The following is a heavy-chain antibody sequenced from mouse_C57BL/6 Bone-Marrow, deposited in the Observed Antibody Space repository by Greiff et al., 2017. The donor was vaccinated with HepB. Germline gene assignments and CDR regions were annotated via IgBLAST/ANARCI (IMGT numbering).Heavy chain of an antibody. D-gene: IGHD1-1*01. J-gene: IGHJ3*01. CDR1: GFTFNTYA. CDR2: IRRKSSNYAT. Sequence: GGGLVQPKGSLKLSCAASGFTFNTYAMHWVRQAPGKGLEWVARIRRKSSNYATYYADSVKDRFTISRDDSQSMLYLQMNNLKTEDTAMYYCVREGLRSPWFAYWGQGTLVTVSA. V-gene: IGHV10-3*01. CDR3: VREGLRSPWFAY.